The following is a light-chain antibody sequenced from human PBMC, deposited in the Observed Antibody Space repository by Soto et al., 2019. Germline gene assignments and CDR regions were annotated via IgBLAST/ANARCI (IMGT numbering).Light chain of an antibody. J-gene: IGLJ2*01. Sequence: QSALTQPASVSGSPGQSITISCTGTSSDVGGYNYVSWYQQHPGKAPKLMIYDVSNRPSGVSNRFSGSKSGNTASLTISGLQGEGEAGLYRRSITSRSLGVFGGGTKVTVL. CDR2: DVS. V-gene: IGLV2-14*01. CDR3: RSITSRSLGV. CDR1: SSDVGGYNY.